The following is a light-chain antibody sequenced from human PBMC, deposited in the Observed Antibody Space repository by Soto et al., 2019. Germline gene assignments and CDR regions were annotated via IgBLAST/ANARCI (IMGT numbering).Light chain of an antibody. J-gene: IGKJ1*01. CDR2: DAS. Sequence: EIVMRHSPGTLSVSPGERATLFCRASQSVRSSLAWYQQKPGQAPRLFIYDASTRATGIPARFSGSGSGTEFTLTISSLQSEDFAVYYCQQYNSWPETFGQGTKVDIK. CDR3: QQYNSWPET. CDR1: QSVRSS. V-gene: IGKV3-15*01.